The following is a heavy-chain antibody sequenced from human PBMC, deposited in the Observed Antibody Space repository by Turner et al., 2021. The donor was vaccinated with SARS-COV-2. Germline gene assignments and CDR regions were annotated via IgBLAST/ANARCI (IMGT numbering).Heavy chain of an antibody. CDR3: AKPLLHDYYFYNMDV. D-gene: IGHD2-15*01. CDR2: ISGSCTIT. Sequence: EAQLLESGGGLLQPGGFLRISCAASGFPFSSYAMCWVRQGPGKGLEWVSGISGSCTITYYADSVKGRFTISRDNSKNTLYLQMNSLRAEDTAVYYCAKPLLHDYYFYNMDVWGKGTTVTVSS. J-gene: IGHJ6*03. V-gene: IGHV3-23*01. CDR1: GFPFSSYA.